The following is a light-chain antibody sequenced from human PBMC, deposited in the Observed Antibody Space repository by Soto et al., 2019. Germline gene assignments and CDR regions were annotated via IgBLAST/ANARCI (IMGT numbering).Light chain of an antibody. V-gene: IGLV2-14*03. CDR2: AVS. J-gene: IGLJ2*01. CDR3: GSYTTSITVI. Sequence: QSALTQPASVSGSPGQSITISCTGTSSDVGDHNSVSWYQQQPGKAPKLMIYAVSNRPSGVSNRFSGSKSGNTASLTISGLQAEAEADYYCGSYTTSITVIFGGGTKLTVL. CDR1: SSDVGDHNS.